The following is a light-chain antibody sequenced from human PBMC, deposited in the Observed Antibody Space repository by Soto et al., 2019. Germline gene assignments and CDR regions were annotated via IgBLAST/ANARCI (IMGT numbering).Light chain of an antibody. CDR2: GAS. CDR1: RSVTSNY. J-gene: IGKJ2*01. Sequence: EIVLTQSPGPLSLSPGDRATLSCRASRSVTSNYLGWYQQKTGQPPRLLIYGASSMATGIPDRFSGSGSGTDFTLTVSRLEPEDFALYYCQQYASSPFTFGQGTKLEI. V-gene: IGKV3-20*01. CDR3: QQYASSPFT.